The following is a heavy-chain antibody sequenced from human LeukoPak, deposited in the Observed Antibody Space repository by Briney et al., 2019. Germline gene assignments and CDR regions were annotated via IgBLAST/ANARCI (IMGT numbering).Heavy chain of an antibody. V-gene: IGHV3-23*01. CDR3: AKEEWLLAVYFDY. D-gene: IGHD3-3*01. CDR2: ISGSGVST. Sequence: PGGSLRLSCVPSGFPFSSYAMGWVRQAPGKVMEWVSTISGSGVSTYYADSVKGQFTISRDNSKNTLYLQMNSLRAEDTAVYYCAKEEWLLAVYFDYWGQGTLVTVSS. J-gene: IGHJ4*02. CDR1: GFPFSSYA.